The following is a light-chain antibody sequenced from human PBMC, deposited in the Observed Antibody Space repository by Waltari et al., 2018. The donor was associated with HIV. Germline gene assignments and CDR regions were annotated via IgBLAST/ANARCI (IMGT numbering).Light chain of an antibody. CDR1: NIRSRS. CDR3: QVWDSNNGHQGV. CDR2: EDY. V-gene: IGLV3-21*02. Sequence: SYVLTQPPSVSVAPGQTASITCGGNNIRSRSVHWYQQKPGQAPAVVVYEDYDRPSGLPERFSGSNSDNTATLTINRVEDGDEADYYCQVWDSNNGHQGVFGGGTKLTVL. J-gene: IGLJ3*02.